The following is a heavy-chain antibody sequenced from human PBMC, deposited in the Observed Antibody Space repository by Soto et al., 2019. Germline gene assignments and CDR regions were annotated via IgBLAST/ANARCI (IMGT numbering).Heavy chain of an antibody. Sequence: QVHLVQSGAEVKKPGASVTFPCKASGYTFSNYYMHWVRQAPGQGLEWVGIINPSGGGTTYAQNFQGRVTMTRDTSTITVYMELNSLRSEDTAGYYCARGPKLTDFGDRGYYGMDVWGHGTTVTVSS. V-gene: IGHV1-46*01. CDR3: ARGPKLTDFGDRGYYGMDV. CDR2: INPSGGGT. J-gene: IGHJ6*02. CDR1: GYTFSNYY. D-gene: IGHD4-17*01.